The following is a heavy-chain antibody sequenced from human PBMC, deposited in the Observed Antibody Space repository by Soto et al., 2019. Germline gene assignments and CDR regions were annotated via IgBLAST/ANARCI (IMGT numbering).Heavy chain of an antibody. CDR2: FHYSEST. J-gene: IGHJ5*02. CDR1: GGSISSGPYS. V-gene: IGHV4-39*01. D-gene: IGHD2-21*01. Sequence: PSETLSLTSTVSGGSISSGPYSWGWIRQPPGEGLEWIGTFHYSESTYYNPSLEGRVTISVETSKSQFSLRLTSVTASDTAVYYCARLGAYYQSLDPWGQGTVVTVSS. CDR3: ARLGAYYQSLDP.